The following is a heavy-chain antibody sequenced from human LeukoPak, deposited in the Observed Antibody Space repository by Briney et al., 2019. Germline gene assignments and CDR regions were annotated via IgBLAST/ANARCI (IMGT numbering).Heavy chain of an antibody. Sequence: GSLEPSFAASGFPFSTYSMNWVRPAPGKGLGWVSYISTSSGTMYYADSVKGRFTISRDNAQNSLYLQMNSLTAEDTAVYYCAREGSAADDFDYWGQGTLVTVSS. J-gene: IGHJ4*02. CDR3: AREGSAADDFDY. CDR1: GFPFSTYS. V-gene: IGHV3-48*04. D-gene: IGHD2-2*01. CDR2: ISTSSGTM.